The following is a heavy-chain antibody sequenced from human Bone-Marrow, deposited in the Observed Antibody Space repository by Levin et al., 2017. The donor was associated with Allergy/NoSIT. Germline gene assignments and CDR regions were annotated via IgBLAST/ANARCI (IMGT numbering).Heavy chain of an antibody. Sequence: PGGSLRLSCAASGLTLSNYYMSWVRQAPGKGLEWVANIKQDGSEKFYVDSVKGRFTISRDNARNSLYLQMNSLRAEDTAVYYCGRGGGWLVDYWGQGTLVTVSS. CDR2: IKQDGSEK. J-gene: IGHJ4*02. V-gene: IGHV3-7*01. CDR1: GLTLSNYY. D-gene: IGHD6-19*01. CDR3: GRGGGWLVDY.